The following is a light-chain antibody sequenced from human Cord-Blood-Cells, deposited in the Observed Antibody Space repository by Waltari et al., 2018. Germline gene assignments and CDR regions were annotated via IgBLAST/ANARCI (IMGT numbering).Light chain of an antibody. V-gene: IGKV3-20*01. CDR1: QSVSSSY. CDR2: GAS. CDR3: QQYGSSPRT. Sequence: EIVLTRSPGPLSLSPGERATLSCRASQSVSSSYLAGYQQKPGQAPRLLIYGASSRATGIPDRFSGSGSGTDFTLTISRLEPEDFAVYYCQQYGSSPRTFGQGTKVEIK. J-gene: IGKJ1*01.